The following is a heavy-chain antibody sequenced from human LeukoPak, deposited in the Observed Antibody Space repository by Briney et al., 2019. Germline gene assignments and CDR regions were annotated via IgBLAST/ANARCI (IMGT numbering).Heavy chain of an antibody. CDR3: ARDSRGFFIAAAVDY. CDR1: GYTFTSYG. V-gene: IGHV1-18*01. J-gene: IGHJ4*02. D-gene: IGHD6-13*01. Sequence: ASVKISCKASGYTFTSYGISWVRQAPGQGLEWMGWISAYNGNTNYAQKLQGRVTMTTDTSTSTAYMELRSLRSDDTAVYYCARDSRGFFIAAAVDYWGQGTLVTVSS. CDR2: ISAYNGNT.